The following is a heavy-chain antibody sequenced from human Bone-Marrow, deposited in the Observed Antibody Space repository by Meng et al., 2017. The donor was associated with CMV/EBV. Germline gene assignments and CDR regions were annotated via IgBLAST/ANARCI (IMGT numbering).Heavy chain of an antibody. V-gene: IGHV3-21*01. CDR1: GFTFSSYS. CDR3: ARDITIFGVAPLDD. Sequence: GGSLRLSCAASGFTFSSYSMNWVRQAPGKGLEWVSSISSSSSYIYYADSVKGRFTISRDNAKNSLYLQMNSLRAEDTAVYYCARDITIFGVAPLDDWGQGTTVTVSS. J-gene: IGHJ6*02. CDR2: ISSSSSYI. D-gene: IGHD3-3*01.